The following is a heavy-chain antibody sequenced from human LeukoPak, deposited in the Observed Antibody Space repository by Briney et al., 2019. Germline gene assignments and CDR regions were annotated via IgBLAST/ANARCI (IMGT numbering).Heavy chain of an antibody. D-gene: IGHD3-22*01. V-gene: IGHV3-30*02. J-gene: IGHJ4*02. CDR2: IRYDGITK. CDR3: VKDAFPDYYDSNGYYRFRPFDY. CDR1: GFTFNSYG. Sequence: PGGSLRLSCATSGFTFNSYGMHWVRQAPGKGLEWATFIRYDGITKYYADSVKGRFTISRDNSKNTLYLEINSLRVEDTAVYHCVKDAFPDYYDSNGYYRFRPFDYWGQGTLVTVSS.